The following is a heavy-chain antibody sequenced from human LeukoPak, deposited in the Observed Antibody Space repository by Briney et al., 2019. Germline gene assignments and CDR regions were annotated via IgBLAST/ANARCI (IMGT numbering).Heavy chain of an antibody. Sequence: SETLSLTCTVSGGSISSHYWSWIRQPPGKGLEWIGYIYYSGSTNYNPSLKSRVSISVDTSKNQFSLKLSSVTAADTAVYYCARGRDSYDSSGYYFSFDYWGQGTLVTVSS. D-gene: IGHD3-22*01. CDR2: IYYSGST. J-gene: IGHJ4*02. CDR1: GGSISSHY. CDR3: ARGRDSYDSSGYYFSFDY. V-gene: IGHV4-59*11.